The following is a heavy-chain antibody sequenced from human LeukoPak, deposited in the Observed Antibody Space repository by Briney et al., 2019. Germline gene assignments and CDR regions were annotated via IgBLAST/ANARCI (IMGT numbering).Heavy chain of an antibody. CDR3: ASHYVIESVPVGLKY. CDR2: IKEDGSEK. J-gene: IGHJ4*02. V-gene: IGHV3-7*01. Sequence: GGSLRLSCAASGYTFNTYWMSWVRQAPGKGLEWVANIKEDGSEKNYVDSVKGQFTISRDNAKNSLYLQMNSLRAEDTAVYYCASHYVIESVPVGLKYWGQGTLVTVSS. CDR1: GYTFNTYW. D-gene: IGHD3-10*02.